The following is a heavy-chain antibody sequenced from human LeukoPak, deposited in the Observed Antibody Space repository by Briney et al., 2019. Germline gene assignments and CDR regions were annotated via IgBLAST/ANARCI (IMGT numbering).Heavy chain of an antibody. V-gene: IGHV4-39*01. Sequence: SETLSLTCTASGGSISSSSYYWGWIRQPPGKGLEWIGSIYYSGSTYYNPSLKSRVTISVDTSKNQFSLKLSSVTAADTAVYYCARHFREYYDSSGAHFDYWGQGTLVTVSS. CDR1: GGSISSSSYY. CDR2: IYYSGST. J-gene: IGHJ4*02. D-gene: IGHD3-22*01. CDR3: ARHFREYYDSSGAHFDY.